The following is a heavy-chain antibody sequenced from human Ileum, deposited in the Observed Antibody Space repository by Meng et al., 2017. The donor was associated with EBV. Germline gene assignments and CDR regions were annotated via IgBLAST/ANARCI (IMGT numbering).Heavy chain of an antibody. CDR3: AKNGEKYFEY. CDR2: MSDSGIT. Sequence: QVTLQGRGPGLVNPSGTLSLTCAVSGGSISVINWWSWVRQSPEKGLEWIGEMSDSGITHYNPSLKSRVTISADKSNNQFSLKLTSVTSADTAVYFCAKNGEKYFEYWGQGTLVTVSS. CDR1: GGSISVINW. V-gene: IGHV4-4*02. J-gene: IGHJ4*02.